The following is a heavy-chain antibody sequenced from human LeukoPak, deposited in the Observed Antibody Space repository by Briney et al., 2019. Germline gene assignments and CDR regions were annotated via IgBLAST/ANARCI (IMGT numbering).Heavy chain of an antibody. D-gene: IGHD3-22*01. J-gene: IGHJ4*02. CDR1: GFTLSSYA. CDR3: AKADHYYDSSGYLFDY. V-gene: IGHV3-23*01. Sequence: GGSLRLSCAASGFTLSSYAMSWVRQAPGKGLEWVSAISGSGGSTYYADSVKGRFTISRDNSKNTLYLQMNSLRAEDTAVYYCAKADHYYDSSGYLFDYWGQGTLVTVSS. CDR2: ISGSGGST.